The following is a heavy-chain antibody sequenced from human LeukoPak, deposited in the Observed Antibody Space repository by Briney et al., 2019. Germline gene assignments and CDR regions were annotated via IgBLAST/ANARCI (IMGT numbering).Heavy chain of an antibody. V-gene: IGHV4-61*01. CDR3: ARHSQATSNPLDY. D-gene: IGHD5-12*01. Sequence: ASETLSLTCTVSGASVSRYTYYWSWIRQSPGKGLEFIAWIHYSGRTYYHPSFKSRVTISLGTSKNQFSLRLSSVTAADTAVYYCARHSQATSNPLDYWGQGTLVTVSS. CDR1: GASVSRYTYY. CDR2: IHYSGRT. J-gene: IGHJ4*02.